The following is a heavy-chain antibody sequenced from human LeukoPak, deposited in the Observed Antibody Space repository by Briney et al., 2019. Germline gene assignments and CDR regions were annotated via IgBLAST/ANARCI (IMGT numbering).Heavy chain of an antibody. CDR1: GFTFSSYS. V-gene: IGHV4-59*10. Sequence: GSLRLSCAASGFTFSSYSMNWVRQAPGKGLEWIGSIHPSGTLYNNPSLESRVTMSMDTSKNQFSLDLNSVTAADTAVYFCSRGLDSRKLGYWGQGTLVTVSS. CDR3: SRGLDSRKLGY. J-gene: IGHJ4*02. CDR2: IHPSGTL. D-gene: IGHD3-22*01.